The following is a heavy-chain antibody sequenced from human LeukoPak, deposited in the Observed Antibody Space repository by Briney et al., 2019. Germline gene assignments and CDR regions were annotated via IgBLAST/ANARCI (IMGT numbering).Heavy chain of an antibody. CDR2: ISAYNGNT. V-gene: IGHV1-18*01. CDR1: GYTFTNYA. CDR3: ARGTQDIVVVPAAMGYYYYGIDV. J-gene: IGHJ6*02. Sequence: ASVKVSCKASGYTFTNYAISWVRQAPGQGLEWMGWISAYNGNTNYAQKLQGRVTMTTDTSTSTAYMELRSLRSDDTTVYYCARGTQDIVVVPAAMGYYYYGIDVWGQGTTVTVSS. D-gene: IGHD2-2*01.